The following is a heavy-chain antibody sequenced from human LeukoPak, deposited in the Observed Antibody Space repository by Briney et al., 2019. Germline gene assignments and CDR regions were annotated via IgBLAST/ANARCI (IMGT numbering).Heavy chain of an antibody. Sequence: GGSLRLSCAASGFTFSSYSMYWVRQAPGKGLEWVSSISSSSSYIYYADSVKGRFTISRDNAKNSLYLQMNSLRAEDTAVYYCARGGYYGDYGSNWFDPWGQGTLVTVSS. V-gene: IGHV3-21*01. CDR3: ARGGYYGDYGSNWFDP. J-gene: IGHJ5*02. D-gene: IGHD4-17*01. CDR2: ISSSSSYI. CDR1: GFTFSSYS.